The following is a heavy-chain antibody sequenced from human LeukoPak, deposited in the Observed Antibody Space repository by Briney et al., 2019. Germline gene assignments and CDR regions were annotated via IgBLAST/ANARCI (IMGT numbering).Heavy chain of an antibody. CDR3: ARDLEGITIFGVVIPHWFDP. J-gene: IGHJ5*02. D-gene: IGHD3-3*01. CDR1: GGTFSSYA. Sequence: ASVKVSCKASGGTFSSYAISWVRQAPGQGLEWMGGIIPIFGTANYAQKFQGRVTITADESTSTAYMELSSLRSEDTAVYYCARDLEGITIFGVVIPHWFDPWGQGTLVTVSS. V-gene: IGHV1-69*13. CDR2: IIPIFGTA.